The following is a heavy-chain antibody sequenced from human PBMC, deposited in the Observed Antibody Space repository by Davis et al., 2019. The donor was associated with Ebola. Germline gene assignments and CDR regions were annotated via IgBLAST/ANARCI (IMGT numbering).Heavy chain of an antibody. CDR1: GGSFSDYY. J-gene: IGHJ6*02. CDR3: ARGELLWSGELLYRYYGMDV. Sequence: MPSETLSLTCAVFGGSFSDYYWTWIRQPPGKGLAWIGEINHTGSTSYNPSLKSRVTISVDTSKNQFSLKLTSVTAADTAVYYCARGELLWSGELLYRYYGMDVWGQGTTVTVSS. CDR2: INHTGST. D-gene: IGHD3-10*01. V-gene: IGHV4-34*01.